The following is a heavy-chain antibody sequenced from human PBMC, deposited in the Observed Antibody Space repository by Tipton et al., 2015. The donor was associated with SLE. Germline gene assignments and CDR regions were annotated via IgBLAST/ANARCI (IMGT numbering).Heavy chain of an antibody. J-gene: IGHJ5*02. CDR1: GFTVSSNY. CDR3: ARTPLVATTRGWFDP. CDR2: IYSGGST. V-gene: IGHV3-53*05. D-gene: IGHD5-12*01. Sequence: SLRLSCAASGFTVSSNYMSWVRQAPGKGLERVSVIYSGGSTYYADSVKGRFTISRDNSKNTLYLQMNSLRAEDTAVYYCARTPLVATTRGWFDPWGQGTLVTVSS.